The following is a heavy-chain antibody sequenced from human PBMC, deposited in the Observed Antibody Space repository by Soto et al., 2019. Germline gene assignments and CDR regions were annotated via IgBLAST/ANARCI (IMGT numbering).Heavy chain of an antibody. Sequence: SGPTLVNPTQTLTLTCTFSGFSLSTSGVGVGWIRQPPGKALEWLAVIYWDGSKHYSPSLESRLTITKDTSKNQVVLTMTNMDPVDTATYYCAHKGYGDYPLDYWGQGTLVTVSS. CDR3: AHKGYGDYPLDY. V-gene: IGHV2-5*02. D-gene: IGHD4-17*01. J-gene: IGHJ4*02. CDR2: IYWDGSK. CDR1: GFSLSTSGVG.